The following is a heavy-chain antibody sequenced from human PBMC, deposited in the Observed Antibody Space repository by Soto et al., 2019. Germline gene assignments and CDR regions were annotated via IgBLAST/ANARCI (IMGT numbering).Heavy chain of an antibody. D-gene: IGHD3-16*02. V-gene: IGHV3-9*01. J-gene: IGHJ4*02. CDR2: IWTDSSRR. Sequence: GGSLRLSCAASGFNFANFVMHWVRQAPGKGLEYVSGIWTDSSRRAYAGSVKGRFIISRDNAKNALYLQMNSLRAEDTAVYYCAKGVVDRGIDSWGQGTVVTVSS. CDR3: AKGVVDRGIDS. CDR1: GFNFANFV.